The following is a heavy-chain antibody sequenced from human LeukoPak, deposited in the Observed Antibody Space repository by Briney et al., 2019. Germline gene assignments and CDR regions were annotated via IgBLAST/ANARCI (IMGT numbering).Heavy chain of an antibody. J-gene: IGHJ6*02. Sequence: GGSLRLSCAASGFTFSSYWMHWARQAPGKGLEWVSHINSDGSSTSYADSVKGRFTISRDNAKNTVYLQMNSLRVEDTAVYYCARDRQYDMDVWGQGTTVTVSS. CDR3: ARDRQYDMDV. CDR1: GFTFSSYW. V-gene: IGHV3-74*01. CDR2: INSDGSST.